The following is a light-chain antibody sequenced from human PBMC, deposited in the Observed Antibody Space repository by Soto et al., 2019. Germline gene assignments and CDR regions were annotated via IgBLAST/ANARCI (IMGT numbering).Light chain of an antibody. J-gene: IGLJ1*01. CDR3: QVWDITTDHYV. V-gene: IGLV3-21*04. CDR1: KIGSKR. CDR2: YDS. Sequence: SYELTQPPSVSVAPEKTARLTCGGDKIGSKRVHWYRQKPGQAPVLVIYYDSDRPSGTPERFSGSNSGNTATLTINRVEAGDEADYYCQVWDITTDHYVFGTGTKLTVL.